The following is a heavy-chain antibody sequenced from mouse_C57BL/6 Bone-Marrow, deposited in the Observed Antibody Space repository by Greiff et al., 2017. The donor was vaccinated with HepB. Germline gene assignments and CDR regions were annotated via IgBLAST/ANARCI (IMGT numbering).Heavy chain of an antibody. CDR3: ARGGGRGDY. Sequence: VQLQQSGPELVKPGASVKISCKASGYSFTGYYMNWVKQSPEKSLEWIGEINPSTGGTTYNQKFKAKATLTVDKSSSTAYMQLKSLTSEDSAVYYCARGGGRGDYWGQGTTLTVSS. CDR1: GYSFTGYY. J-gene: IGHJ2*01. V-gene: IGHV1-42*01. D-gene: IGHD3-3*01. CDR2: INPSTGGT.